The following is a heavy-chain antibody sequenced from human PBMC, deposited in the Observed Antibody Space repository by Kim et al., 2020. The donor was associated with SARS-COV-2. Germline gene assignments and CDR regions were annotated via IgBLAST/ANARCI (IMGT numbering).Heavy chain of an antibody. CDR2: ISWNSGSI. CDR1: GFTFGDYA. Sequence: SLRLSCAASGFTFGDYAMHWVRQAPGKGLEWVSGISWNSGSIGYADSVKGRFTISRDNDKNSLYLQMNSLRAEDTALYYCAKAHGAAGTEEGYYFDYWGQGTLVTVAS. D-gene: IGHD1-1*01. CDR3: AKAHGAAGTEEGYYFDY. V-gene: IGHV3-9*01. J-gene: IGHJ4*02.